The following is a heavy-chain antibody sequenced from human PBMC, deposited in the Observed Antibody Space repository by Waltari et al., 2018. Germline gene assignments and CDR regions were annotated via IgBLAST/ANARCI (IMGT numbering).Heavy chain of an antibody. CDR3: AKCDSGGSCYGVDY. CDR2: ISGSGGST. CDR1: GFTFSSYA. Sequence: EVQLLESGGGLVQPGGSLSLSCAASGFTFSSYAMSWVRKAPGKGLEWVSAISGSGGSTYYADSVKGRFTISRDNSKNTLYLQMNSLRAEDTAVYYCAKCDSGGSCYGVDYWGQGTLVTVSS. V-gene: IGHV3-23*01. D-gene: IGHD2-15*01. J-gene: IGHJ4*02.